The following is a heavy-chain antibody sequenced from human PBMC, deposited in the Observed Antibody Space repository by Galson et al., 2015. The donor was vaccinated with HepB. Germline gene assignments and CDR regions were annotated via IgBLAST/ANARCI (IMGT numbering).Heavy chain of an antibody. Sequence: SLRLSCAASGFTFSSYAMHWVRQAPGKGLEWVAVISYDGSNKYYADSVKGRFTISRDNSKNTLYLQMNSLRAEDTAVYYCARESHRGFLTGYHEYFQHWGQGTLVTVSS. D-gene: IGHD3-9*01. CDR1: GFTFSSYA. CDR2: ISYDGSNK. V-gene: IGHV3-30*04. J-gene: IGHJ1*01. CDR3: ARESHRGFLTGYHEYFQH.